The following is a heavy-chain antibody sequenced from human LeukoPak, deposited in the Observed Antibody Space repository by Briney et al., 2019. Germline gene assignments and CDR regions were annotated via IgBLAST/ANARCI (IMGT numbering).Heavy chain of an antibody. D-gene: IGHD6-19*01. CDR3: ARDDSSGWYGGNYYFDY. CDR2: ISAYNGNT. V-gene: IGHV1-18*01. Sequence: ASVKVSCKASGYTFTSYGISWVRQAPGQGLEWMGWISAYNGNTNYAQKLQGRVTMTTDTSTSTAYMELRSLRSDDTAVYYCARDDSSGWYGGNYYFDYWGQGTPVTVSS. J-gene: IGHJ4*02. CDR1: GYTFTSYG.